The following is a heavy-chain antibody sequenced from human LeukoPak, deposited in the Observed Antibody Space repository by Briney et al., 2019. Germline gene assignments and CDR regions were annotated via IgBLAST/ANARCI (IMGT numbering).Heavy chain of an antibody. CDR2: INPSTGKT. Sequence: GASVKVSCKPSGYTFTSYDINWVRQATGQGLEWMGWINPSTGKTGYAQRFQGRVTMTRNTSISTAYVELSSLRFEDTAMYYCARGRARYGMDVWGQGTTVTVSS. CDR1: GYTFTSYD. CDR3: ARGRARYGMDV. V-gene: IGHV1-8*01. J-gene: IGHJ6*02.